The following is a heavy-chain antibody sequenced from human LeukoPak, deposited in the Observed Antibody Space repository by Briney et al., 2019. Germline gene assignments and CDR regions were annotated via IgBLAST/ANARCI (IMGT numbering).Heavy chain of an antibody. Sequence: SVTVSCKASGGTFNNYGISWVRQAPGQGLEWMGAIIPLLGTANYAPKFQDRVTITADDSTSTAFMYLNSLRAEDTAVYYCARGLQFLELLLYSRRLFDYWGQGALVTVSS. D-gene: IGHD3-3*01. CDR1: GGTFNNYG. V-gene: IGHV1-69*13. J-gene: IGHJ4*02. CDR2: IIPLLGTA. CDR3: ARGLQFLELLLYSRRLFDY.